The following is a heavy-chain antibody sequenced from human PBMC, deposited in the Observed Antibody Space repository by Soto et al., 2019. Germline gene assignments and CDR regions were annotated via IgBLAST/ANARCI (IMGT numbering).Heavy chain of an antibody. Sequence: EVQLLESGGGLVQPGGSLRLSCAASGFTFSSYAMSWVRQAPGKGLEWVSAISGSGGSTYYADSVKGRFTISRDNSKNTPDLQMNNLRAEDTAVYYGAREAVNSDFGVDISYGMDVWGLGTTVTVSS. CDR2: ISGSGGST. V-gene: IGHV3-23*01. CDR1: GFTFSSYA. J-gene: IGHJ6*02. D-gene: IGHD3-3*01. CDR3: AREAVNSDFGVDISYGMDV.